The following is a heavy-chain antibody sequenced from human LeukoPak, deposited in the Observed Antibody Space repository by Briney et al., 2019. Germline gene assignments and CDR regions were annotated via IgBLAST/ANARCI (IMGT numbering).Heavy chain of an antibody. CDR1: GFTFSSYS. V-gene: IGHV3-30*04. Sequence: GRSLRLSCAASGFTFSSYSMRWVRQDPGKGLEWVAVISYDGSTKYYADSVKGRFTIPRDNSKNTLYLQMNSLRAEDTAVYYCARDQGVVTAIGDDPGFLDVWGKGTTVTVSS. J-gene: IGHJ6*04. CDR2: ISYDGSTK. D-gene: IGHD2-21*02. CDR3: ARDQGVVTAIGDDPGFLDV.